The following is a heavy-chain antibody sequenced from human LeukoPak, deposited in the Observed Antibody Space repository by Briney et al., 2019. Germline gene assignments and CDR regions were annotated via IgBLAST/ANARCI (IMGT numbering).Heavy chain of an antibody. J-gene: IGHJ3*02. D-gene: IGHD6-19*01. CDR3: ARHAVAGTPDAFDI. CDR2: ISWNSGSI. Sequence: GGSLRLSCAASGFTFDDYAMHWVRQAPGKGLEWVSGISWNSGSIGYADSVKGRFTISRDNAKNSLYLQMNSLRAEDTALYYCARHAVAGTPDAFDIWGQGTMVTVSS. V-gene: IGHV3-9*01. CDR1: GFTFDDYA.